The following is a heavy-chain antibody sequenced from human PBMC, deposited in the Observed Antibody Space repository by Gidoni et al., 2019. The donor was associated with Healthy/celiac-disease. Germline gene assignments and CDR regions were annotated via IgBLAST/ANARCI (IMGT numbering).Heavy chain of an antibody. CDR1: GGSVSSGSYY. D-gene: IGHD2-2*01. V-gene: IGHV4-61*01. J-gene: IGHJ4*02. Sequence: QVQLQESGPGLVKPSEPLSLTCTVSGGSVSSGSYYWSWIRQPPGKGLEWIGYIYYSGSTNYNPSLKSRVTISVDTSKNQFSLKLSSVTAADTAVYYCARYCSSTSCHWGNYFDYWGQGTLVTVSS. CDR2: IYYSGST. CDR3: ARYCSSTSCHWGNYFDY.